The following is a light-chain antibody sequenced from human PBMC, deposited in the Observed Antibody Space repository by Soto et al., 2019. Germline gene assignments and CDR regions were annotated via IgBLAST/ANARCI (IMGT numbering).Light chain of an antibody. Sequence: QLVLTQSPSASASLGASVKLTCTLSSGHSTYAIAWHQQQPEKGPRYLMRLNSDGSHTKGDGIPDRFSGSSSGAERYLTISSLQVEDEADYYCQTWGTGIYVVFGGGTKLTVL. CDR1: SGHSTYA. V-gene: IGLV4-69*01. J-gene: IGLJ2*01. CDR2: LNSDGSH. CDR3: QTWGTGIYVV.